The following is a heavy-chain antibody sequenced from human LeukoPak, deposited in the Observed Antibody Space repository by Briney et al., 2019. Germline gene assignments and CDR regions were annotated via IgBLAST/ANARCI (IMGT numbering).Heavy chain of an antibody. CDR2: IKQDGSEK. D-gene: IGHD1-26*01. CDR1: GFTFSSYW. J-gene: IGHJ4*02. CDR3: ARKGIVGATKEGYYFDY. Sequence: GGSLSLSCAPSGFTFSSYWMRWVRQAPGKGLECVANIKQDGSEKSYVDSVKGRCTISRNHAKNSLYLKMNSLRAEDTAVDYCARKGIVGATKEGYYFDYWGQGTLVTVSS. V-gene: IGHV3-7*01.